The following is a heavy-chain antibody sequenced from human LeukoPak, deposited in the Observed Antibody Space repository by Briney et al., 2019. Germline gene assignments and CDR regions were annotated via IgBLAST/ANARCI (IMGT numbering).Heavy chain of an antibody. CDR1: GGSISIYY. V-gene: IGHV4-59*01. J-gene: IGHJ4*02. Sequence: SETLSLTCTVSGGSISIYYWNWIRQSPEKGLEWIGYVYNSGNTDYNPSLKSRVTISVDTSKNQFSLKLTSVTAADTAVYYCARDYYTIANRSGWYGSRIDYWGXGTLVTVSS. CDR2: VYNSGNT. CDR3: ARDYYTIANRSGWYGSRIDY. D-gene: IGHD6-19*01.